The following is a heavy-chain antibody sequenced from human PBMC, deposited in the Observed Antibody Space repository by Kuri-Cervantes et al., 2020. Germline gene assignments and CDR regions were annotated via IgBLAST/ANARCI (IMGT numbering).Heavy chain of an antibody. Sequence: GESLKISCAASEFTFSSYWMSWVRQAPGKGLEWVANIKQDGSEKYYVDSVKGRFTISRDNTKNSLYLQMNSLRAEDTAVYYCARRGSGWSFDYWGQGTLVTVSS. CDR2: IKQDGSEK. CDR1: EFTFSSYW. J-gene: IGHJ4*02. D-gene: IGHD6-19*01. V-gene: IGHV3-7*03. CDR3: ARRGSGWSFDY.